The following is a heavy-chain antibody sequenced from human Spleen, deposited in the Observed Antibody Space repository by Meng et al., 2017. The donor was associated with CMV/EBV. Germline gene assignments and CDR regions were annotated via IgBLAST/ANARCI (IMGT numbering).Heavy chain of an antibody. CDR2: ISSTSSDI. Sequence: GESLKISCAASGFTFSSYAMSWVRQAPGKGLEWVSYISSTSSDIHYADSVKGRFTISRDNAKNSLYLQMNSLRAEDTAVYYCARANWGSGGAFDIWGQGTMVTVSS. D-gene: IGHD7-27*01. J-gene: IGHJ3*02. CDR1: GFTFSSYA. CDR3: ARANWGSGGAFDI. V-gene: IGHV3-21*05.